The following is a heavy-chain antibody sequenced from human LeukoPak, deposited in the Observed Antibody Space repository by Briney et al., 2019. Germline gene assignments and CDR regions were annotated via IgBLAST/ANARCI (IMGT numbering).Heavy chain of an antibody. CDR2: ISGSGAGT. CDR3: AQVVVAAGVNY. Sequence: GGSLRLSCAASGFTFSNYALSWVRQTQGKGLEWVSTISGSGAGTYYPESVRGRFTISRDNSKNTLYLQMNSLRAEDTAVYYCAQVVVAAGVNYWGQGTLVTVSS. V-gene: IGHV3-23*01. CDR1: GFTFSNYA. D-gene: IGHD6-13*01. J-gene: IGHJ4*02.